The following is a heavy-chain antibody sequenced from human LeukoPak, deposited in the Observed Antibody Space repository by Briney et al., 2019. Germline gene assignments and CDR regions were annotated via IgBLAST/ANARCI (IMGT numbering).Heavy chain of an antibody. CDR1: GFPFSFFE. D-gene: IGHD6-19*01. CDR2: IGTSGRTR. CDR3: ALLAVASDFDY. J-gene: IGHJ4*02. Sequence: GGSLRLSCAVSGFPFSFFEINWVRQAPGKGLEWVSNIGTSGRTRYYADSVKGRFSISRDNAKNSLYLQMNSLRVEDTGVYYCALLAVASDFDYWGQGALVTVSS. V-gene: IGHV3-48*03.